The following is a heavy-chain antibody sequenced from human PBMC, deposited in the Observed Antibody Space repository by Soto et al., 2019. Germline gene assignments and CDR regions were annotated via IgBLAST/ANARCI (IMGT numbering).Heavy chain of an antibody. CDR3: ARGGNGYHILTGFSSHY. CDR1: GGSISSGDYY. V-gene: IGHV4-30-4*01. CDR2: IYYSGYT. J-gene: IGHJ4*02. D-gene: IGHD3-9*01. Sequence: QVQLQESGPGLVKPSQTLSLTCTVSGGSISSGDYYWTWIRQPPGKGLEWIGYIYYSGYTYYIPSLKSRITISVDTSKNQFSLKLTSVTAADTAVYFCARGGNGYHILTGFSSHYWGQGTLVTVSS.